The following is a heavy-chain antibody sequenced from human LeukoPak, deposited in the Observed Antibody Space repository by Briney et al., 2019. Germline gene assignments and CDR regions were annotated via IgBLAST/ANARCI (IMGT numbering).Heavy chain of an antibody. CDR3: TREDARG. V-gene: IGHV3-74*01. Sequence: GGSLRLSCAASGLTFSNYWMHWVRQAPGEGLVWVSRINPDGSITSYADSVKGRFTISRDNDKNTLYLQMDSLGAEDTAVYYCTREDARGWGQGTLVTVSS. J-gene: IGHJ4*02. CDR1: GLTFSNYW. D-gene: IGHD2-2*01. CDR2: INPDGSIT.